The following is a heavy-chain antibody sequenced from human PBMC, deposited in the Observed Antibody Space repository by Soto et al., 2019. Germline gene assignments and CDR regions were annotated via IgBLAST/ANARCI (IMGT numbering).Heavy chain of an antibody. CDR3: ARGYCSNGVCYRYIDL. Sequence: GGSLRLSCAASGFTFSDRYMDWVRQAPGKGLEWVGSTRNKANSYTTEYAASVKGRFTISRDDSKNSLYLQMNSLKTEDTAVYYCARGYCSNGVCYRYIDLWGRGTLVTVSS. CDR2: TRNKANSYTT. D-gene: IGHD2-8*01. V-gene: IGHV3-72*01. J-gene: IGHJ2*01. CDR1: GFTFSDRY.